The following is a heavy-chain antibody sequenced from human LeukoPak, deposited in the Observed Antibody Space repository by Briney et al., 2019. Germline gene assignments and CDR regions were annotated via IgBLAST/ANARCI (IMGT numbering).Heavy chain of an antibody. CDR1: GGSISTYY. D-gene: IGHD3-22*01. Sequence: SETLSLTCTVSGGSISTYYWSWIRQPPRKGLEWIGYIYYSGSTNYNPSLKSRVTISLDTSKNQFSLKLNSVTAADTAMYYCARSFSPNYYDLLDYWGQGTLVTVSS. CDR2: IYYSGST. J-gene: IGHJ4*02. CDR3: ARSFSPNYYDLLDY. V-gene: IGHV4-59*01.